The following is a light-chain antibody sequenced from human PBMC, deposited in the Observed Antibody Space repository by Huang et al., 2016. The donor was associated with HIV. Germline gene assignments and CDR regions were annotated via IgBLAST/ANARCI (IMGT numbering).Light chain of an antibody. V-gene: IGKV3-15*01. CDR1: QRVTSN. J-gene: IGKJ4*01. CDR3: QQYNNWPGT. CDR2: DAS. Sequence: EIVMTQSPATLSVSPGERATLSCRASQRVTSNLAWYQQKPGQAPRLLIYDASTRATAIPARFSGSGSGTEFTLTINSLQSEDFVVYYCQQYNNWPGTFGGGTKVEIK.